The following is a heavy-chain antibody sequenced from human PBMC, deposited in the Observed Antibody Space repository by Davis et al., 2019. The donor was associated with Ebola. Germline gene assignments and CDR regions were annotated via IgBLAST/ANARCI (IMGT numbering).Heavy chain of an antibody. D-gene: IGHD1-26*01. V-gene: IGHV4-59*08. Sequence: SETLSLTCTVSGGSISPHYWSWIRQIPGKGLEWIGYVYYSGSANYNPSLKSRVTISVDTSKNQFSLKLTSVTAADTAVYYCARLSGGVGTTTVFDYWGQGTLVTVSS. CDR1: GGSISPHY. CDR3: ARLSGGVGTTTVFDY. J-gene: IGHJ4*02. CDR2: VYYSGSA.